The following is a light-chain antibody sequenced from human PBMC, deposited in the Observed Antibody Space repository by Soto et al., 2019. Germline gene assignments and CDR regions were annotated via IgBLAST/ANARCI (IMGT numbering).Light chain of an antibody. CDR2: GAY. Sequence: EIVMTQSPASLSVSPGERATLSCRASQSVGTNLAWYQKKPGQGPRLLMYGAYTRAIGIPARFSGSGSGTEFTLTITSLQSEDSAVYYCQQYQNWLSFGGGTKVEI. V-gene: IGKV3-15*01. CDR3: QQYQNWLS. J-gene: IGKJ4*01. CDR1: QSVGTN.